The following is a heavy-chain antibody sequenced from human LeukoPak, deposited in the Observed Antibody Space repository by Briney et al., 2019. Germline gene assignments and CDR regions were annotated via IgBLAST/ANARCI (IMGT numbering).Heavy chain of an antibody. Sequence: GESLKISCQGSGYNFPIYWIGWLRQMPGQGLGWMGIIYPDDSNTIYGPSFQGQVTISADKSINTAYLEWSSLKASDTAIYYCARLKSRDNVAARIVFDPWGQGTLVTVSS. CDR1: GYNFPIYW. CDR2: IYPDDSNT. D-gene: IGHD6-6*01. V-gene: IGHV5-51*01. CDR3: ARLKSRDNVAARIVFDP. J-gene: IGHJ5*02.